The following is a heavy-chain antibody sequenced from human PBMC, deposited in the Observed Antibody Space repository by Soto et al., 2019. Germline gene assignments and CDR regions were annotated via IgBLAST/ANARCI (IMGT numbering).Heavy chain of an antibody. V-gene: IGHV1-8*01. J-gene: IGHJ5*02. Sequence: ASVKVSCKASGYTFTSYDINWVRQATGQGLEWMGWMNPNSGNTGYAQKFQGRVTMTRNTSISTAYMELSSLRSEDTAVYYCASGMNRRLPTSTMDAWAKGTRFPFSS. CDR1: GYTFTSYD. CDR2: MNPNSGNT. CDR3: ASGMNRRLPTSTMDA. D-gene: IGHD6-25*01.